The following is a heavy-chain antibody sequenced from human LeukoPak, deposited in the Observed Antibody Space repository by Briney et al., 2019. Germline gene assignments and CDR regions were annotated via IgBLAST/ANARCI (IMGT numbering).Heavy chain of an antibody. CDR1: GFNFSNYG. CDR2: IRNDESDK. J-gene: IGHJ1*01. Sequence: GGSLRLSCAASGFNFSNYGMDWVRQAPGKGLEWVAFIRNDESDKYYADSVKGRFTISRDNSKDTLYLQMSSLRVEDTAVYYCTKGLSVMVFGVAPPHQWGQGTRVTVSS. D-gene: IGHD3/OR15-3a*01. V-gene: IGHV3-30*02. CDR3: TKGLSVMVFGVAPPHQ.